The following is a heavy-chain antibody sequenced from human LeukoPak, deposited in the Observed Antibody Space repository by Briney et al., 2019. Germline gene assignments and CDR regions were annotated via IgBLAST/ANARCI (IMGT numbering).Heavy chain of an antibody. CDR2: IIPIFGIA. J-gene: IGHJ4*02. V-gene: IGHV1-69*04. Sequence: ASVKVSCKASGGTFSSYAISWVRQAPGQGLEWMGRIIPIFGIANYAQKFQGRVTITADKSTSIAYMELSSLRSEDTAVYYCARDKNYDILTGYYKEYYFDYWGQGTLVTVSS. CDR3: ARDKNYDILTGYYKEYYFDY. CDR1: GGTFSSYA. D-gene: IGHD3-9*01.